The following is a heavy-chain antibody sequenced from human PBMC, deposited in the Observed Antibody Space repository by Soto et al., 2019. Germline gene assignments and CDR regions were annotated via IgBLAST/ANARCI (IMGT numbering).Heavy chain of an antibody. CDR1: GGTFSSYT. D-gene: IGHD3-10*01. V-gene: IGHV1-69*02. CDR2: IIPILGIA. CDR3: ARATMVRGVIPLATRRSYMDV. J-gene: IGHJ6*03. Sequence: GASVKVSCKASGGTFSSYTISWVRQAPGQGLEWMGRIIPILGIANYAQKFQGRVTITADKSTSTAYMELSSLRSEDTAVYYCARATMVRGVIPLATRRSYMDVWGKGTTVTVSS.